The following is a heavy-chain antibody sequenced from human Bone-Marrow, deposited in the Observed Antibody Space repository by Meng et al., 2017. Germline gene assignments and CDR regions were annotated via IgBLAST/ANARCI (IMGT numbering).Heavy chain of an antibody. CDR1: GFTFSSYA. CDR3: AKDSGIAAAGNGVDY. Sequence: GEALKISCAASGFTFSSYAMSWVRQAPGTGLEWVSAISGSGGSTYYADSVKGRFTISRDNSKNTLYLQMNSLRAEDTAVYYCAKDSGIAAAGNGVDYWGQGTLVTVSS. D-gene: IGHD6-13*01. J-gene: IGHJ4*02. CDR2: ISGSGGST. V-gene: IGHV3-23*01.